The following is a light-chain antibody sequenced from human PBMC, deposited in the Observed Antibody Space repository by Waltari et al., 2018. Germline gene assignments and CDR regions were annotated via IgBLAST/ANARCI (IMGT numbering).Light chain of an antibody. Sequence: SSELTQDPAVSVALGQTVRITCQGDSLRRYYASWYQQKPGQAPELVIYGKNSRPSVIPDRFSASTSGNTASLTITGAQADDEADYYCNSRDSSDNHPLFGGGTKLTVL. CDR1: SLRRYY. V-gene: IGLV3-19*01. CDR2: GKN. CDR3: NSRDSSDNHPL. J-gene: IGLJ2*01.